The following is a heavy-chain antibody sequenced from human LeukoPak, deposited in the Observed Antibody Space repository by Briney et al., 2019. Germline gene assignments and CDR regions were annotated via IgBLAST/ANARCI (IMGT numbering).Heavy chain of an antibody. CDR2: IIPIFGTA. J-gene: IGHJ3*02. CDR1: GGTFSSYA. Sequence: SVKVSCKASGGTFSSYAISWVRQAPGQGLKWMGGIIPIFGTANYAQKFQGRVTITADESTSTAYMELSSLRSEDTAVYYCARDLNESVGEWYPQDAFDIWGQGTMVTVSS. D-gene: IGHD3-16*01. CDR3: ARDLNESVGEWYPQDAFDI. V-gene: IGHV1-69*13.